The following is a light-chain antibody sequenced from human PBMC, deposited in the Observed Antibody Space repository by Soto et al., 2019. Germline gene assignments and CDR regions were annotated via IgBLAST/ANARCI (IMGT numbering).Light chain of an antibody. Sequence: QSVLTQLPSVSGAPGQGVTISCTGSSSNIGAGYDVQWYQQLPGTAPKLLIYGNTNRPSGVPDRFSGSKSGTSASLAITGLQAEDEADYYCQSYDSSLSAHYVFGTGTKLTVL. J-gene: IGLJ1*01. V-gene: IGLV1-40*01. CDR1: SSNIGAGYD. CDR3: QSYDSSLSAHYV. CDR2: GNT.